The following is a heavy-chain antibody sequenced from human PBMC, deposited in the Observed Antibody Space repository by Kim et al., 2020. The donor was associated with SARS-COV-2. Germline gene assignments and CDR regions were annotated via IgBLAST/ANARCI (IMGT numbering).Heavy chain of an antibody. D-gene: IGHD6-13*01. CDR2: ISSSSSYI. CDR3: ARDLYSSSWYYELTNYYYYYGMDV. Sequence: GGSLRLSCAASGFTFSSYSMNWVRQAPGKGLEWVSSISSSSSYIYYADSVKGRFTISRDNAKNSLYLQMNSLRAEDTAVYYCARDLYSSSWYYELTNYYYYYGMDVWGQGTTVTVSS. CDR1: GFTFSSYS. V-gene: IGHV3-21*01. J-gene: IGHJ6*02.